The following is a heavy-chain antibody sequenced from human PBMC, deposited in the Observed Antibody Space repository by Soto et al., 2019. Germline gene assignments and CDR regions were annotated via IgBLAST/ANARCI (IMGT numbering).Heavy chain of an antibody. V-gene: IGHV3-48*01. D-gene: IGHD1-26*01. CDR1: GFTFSSYS. Sequence: GGSLRLSCAASGFTFSSYSMNWVRQAPGKGLEWVSYISSSSSTIYHADSVKGRFTISRDNAKNSLYLQMNSLRAEDTAVYYCARLGRGPYYYYYMDVWGKGTTVTVSS. CDR2: ISSSSSTI. J-gene: IGHJ6*03. CDR3: ARLGRGPYYYYYMDV.